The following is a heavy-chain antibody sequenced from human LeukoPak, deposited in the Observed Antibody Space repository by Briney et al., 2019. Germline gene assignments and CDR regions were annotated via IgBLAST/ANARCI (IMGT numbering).Heavy chain of an antibody. V-gene: IGHV3-11*01. CDR3: AREGRRPPYYYYYMDV. CDR1: GFKFSDYY. J-gene: IGHJ6*03. CDR2: ISNSSDSV. Sequence: GGSLRLSCAASGFKFSDYYMTWIRQAPGKGLEWVSYISNSSDSVYYADSVEGRFTISRDNAKNSLYLQMNSLRAEDTAVYYCAREGRRPPYYYYYMDVWGKGTTVTISS.